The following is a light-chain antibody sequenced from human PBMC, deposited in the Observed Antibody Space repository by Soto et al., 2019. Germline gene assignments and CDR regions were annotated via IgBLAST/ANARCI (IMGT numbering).Light chain of an antibody. CDR3: QQANSFPFT. V-gene: IGKV1D-12*01. Sequence: DIQLTQYPSSVSASVGDRVNITCRASQGLSTWLAWYQQKPGKAPKLLIYAASNLQNGVPSRFSDSGSGTNFTLTITNLQSEDFATYFCQQANSFPFTFGPGTKVDVK. J-gene: IGKJ3*01. CDR2: AAS. CDR1: QGLSTW.